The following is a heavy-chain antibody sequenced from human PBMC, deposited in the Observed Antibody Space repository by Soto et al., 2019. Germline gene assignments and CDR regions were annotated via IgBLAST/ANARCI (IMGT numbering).Heavy chain of an antibody. V-gene: IGHV3-30*18. J-gene: IGHJ4*02. CDR3: AKGYRQLEYQLLFDY. Sequence: QVQLVESGGGVVQPGRSLRLSCAASGFTFSSYGMHWVRQAPGKGLEWVAVISYDGSNKYYADSVKGRFTISRDNSKNTLYLQMNSLRAEDTAVYYCAKGYRQLEYQLLFDYWGQGTLVTVSS. D-gene: IGHD2-2*01. CDR2: ISYDGSNK. CDR1: GFTFSSYG.